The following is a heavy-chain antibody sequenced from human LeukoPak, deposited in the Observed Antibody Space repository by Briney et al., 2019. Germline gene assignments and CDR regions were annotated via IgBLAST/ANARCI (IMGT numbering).Heavy chain of an antibody. D-gene: IGHD1-26*01. CDR3: ARGVGLTQGGSFDY. J-gene: IGHJ4*02. CDR1: GYSISSGLY. V-gene: IGHV4-38-2*02. Sequence: SETLSLTCTVSGYSISSGLYWGWIRQPPGKGLEWIGSIYHSGSTHYNSSLKSRVTISVDTSKNQLSLKLSSVTAADTAVYYCARGVGLTQGGSFDYWGQGTLVTVSS. CDR2: IYHSGST.